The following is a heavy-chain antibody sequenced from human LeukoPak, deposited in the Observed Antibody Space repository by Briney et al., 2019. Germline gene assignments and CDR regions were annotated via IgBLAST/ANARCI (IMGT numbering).Heavy chain of an antibody. V-gene: IGHV3-23*01. CDR3: AKDQGQRYINYYFDY. D-gene: IGHD2-2*02. J-gene: IGHJ4*02. CDR1: GFTFSSYR. CDR2: ISGSGGST. Sequence: GGSLRLSCVASGFTFSSYRMSWVRQASGKGPEWVSSISGSGGSTYYADSVKGRFTISRDNSKNTLYLQMNSLRAEDTAVYYCAKDQGQRYINYYFDYWGQGTLVTVSS.